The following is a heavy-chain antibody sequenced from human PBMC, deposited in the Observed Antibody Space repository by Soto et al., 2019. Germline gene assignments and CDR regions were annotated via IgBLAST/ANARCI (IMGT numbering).Heavy chain of an antibody. CDR3: ARELAGIAAAGTGTFDY. CDR2: INHSGST. J-gene: IGHJ4*02. Sequence: SETLSLTCAVYGGSFSGYYWSWIRQPPGKGLEWIGEINHSGSTNYNPSLKSRVTISVDTSKNQFSLKLSSVTAADTAVYYCARELAGIAAAGTGTFDYWGQGTLVTVSS. CDR1: GGSFSGYY. V-gene: IGHV4-34*01. D-gene: IGHD6-13*01.